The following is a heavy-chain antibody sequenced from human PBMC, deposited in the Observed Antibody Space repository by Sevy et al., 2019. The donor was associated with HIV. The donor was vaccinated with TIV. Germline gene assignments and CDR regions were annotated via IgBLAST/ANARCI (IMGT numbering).Heavy chain of an antibody. J-gene: IGHJ1*01. Sequence: ASVKVSCKASGYTFTSNGIAWVRQAPGQGLEWMGWINTNNGNANYAQKYQGRVTMTTDTSTSTGYMELRSLRSDDTAMYYCARDRGYRSGGSCYIQQWGQGTLVTVSS. D-gene: IGHD2-15*01. CDR2: INTNNGNA. CDR3: ARDRGYRSGGSCYIQQ. V-gene: IGHV1-18*01. CDR1: GYTFTSNG.